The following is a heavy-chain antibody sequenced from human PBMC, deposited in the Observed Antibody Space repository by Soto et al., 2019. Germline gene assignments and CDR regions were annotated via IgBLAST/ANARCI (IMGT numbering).Heavy chain of an antibody. CDR2: IYYSGST. J-gene: IGHJ4*02. CDR3: VRGIGIAAAGSGGGIDY. Sequence: SETLSLTCTVSGGSISSYYWSWIRQPPGKGLEWIGYIYYSGSTNYNPSLKSRVTISVDTSKNQFSLKLSSVTAADTAVYYCVRGIGIAAAGSGGGIDYWGQGTLVTVSS. D-gene: IGHD6-13*01. V-gene: IGHV4-59*01. CDR1: GGSISSYY.